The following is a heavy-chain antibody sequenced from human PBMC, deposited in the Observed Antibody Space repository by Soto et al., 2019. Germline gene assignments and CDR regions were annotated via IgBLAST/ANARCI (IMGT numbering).Heavy chain of an antibody. Sequence: ASVKVSCKASGYSFSTYDISWLRQAPGQGPEWMGRISPKNGNTNYAQNFQDRVTMTADTSSSTAYMELRGLRSDDTAKYYCATSYDSGFDPWGQGTLVTVSS. D-gene: IGHD3-3*01. CDR1: GYSFSTYD. J-gene: IGHJ5*02. CDR2: ISPKNGNT. CDR3: ATSYDSGFDP. V-gene: IGHV1-18*04.